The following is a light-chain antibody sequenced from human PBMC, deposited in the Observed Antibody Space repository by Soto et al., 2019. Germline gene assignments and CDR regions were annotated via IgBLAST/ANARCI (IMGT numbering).Light chain of an antibody. V-gene: IGKV1-12*01. CDR1: QAIDTW. CDR2: AAT. CDR3: QQATGFPFT. Sequence: DIQMTQSPSSVSASVGDRVTISCRASQAIDTWLAWYQQKPGKAPRLLISAATSLESGVPSRFSGSGSGTDFTLTIDSLQPEDFATYYRQQATGFPFTFGPGTKVDI. J-gene: IGKJ3*01.